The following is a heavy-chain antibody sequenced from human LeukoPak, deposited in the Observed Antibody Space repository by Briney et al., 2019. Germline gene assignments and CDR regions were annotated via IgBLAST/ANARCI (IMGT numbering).Heavy chain of an antibody. Sequence: PETLSLTCAVYGGSFSGYYWSWIRQPPGKGLEWIGEINHSGSTNYNPSLKSRVTISVDTSKNQFSLKLSSVTAADTAVYYCARDKPFDYWGQGTLVTVSS. V-gene: IGHV4-34*01. CDR1: GGSFSGYY. CDR3: ARDKPFDY. CDR2: INHSGST. J-gene: IGHJ4*02.